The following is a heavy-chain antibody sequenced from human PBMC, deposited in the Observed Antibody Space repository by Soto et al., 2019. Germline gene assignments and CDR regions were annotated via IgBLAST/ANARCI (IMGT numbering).Heavy chain of an antibody. D-gene: IGHD6-25*01. J-gene: IGHJ6*03. Sequence: EVQLVESGGGLVQPGGPWGSPCEGFGSTAGKNSLNWVGRAPGRGLEWVSITFSGGSTYYADSVKGRFTISRDNSKNTLHLQMNSLTAEDTAVYYCARAGVYSSANMDVWGKGATVTVSS. CDR3: ARAGVYSSANMDV. V-gene: IGHV3-66*01. CDR1: GSTAGKNS. CDR2: TFSGGST.